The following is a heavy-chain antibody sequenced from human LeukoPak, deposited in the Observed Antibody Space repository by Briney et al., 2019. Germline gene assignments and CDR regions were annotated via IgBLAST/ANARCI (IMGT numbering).Heavy chain of an antibody. CDR2: ISWNSGSI. CDR1: GFTFDDYA. CDR3: ARDALFKLAEEGLDY. J-gene: IGHJ4*02. V-gene: IGHV3-9*01. Sequence: PGGSLRLSCAASGFTFDDYAMHWVRQAPGKGLEWVSGISWNSGSIGYADSVKGRFTISRDNAKNSLYLQMNSLRAEDTAVYYCARDALFKLAEEGLDYWGQGTLVTVSS.